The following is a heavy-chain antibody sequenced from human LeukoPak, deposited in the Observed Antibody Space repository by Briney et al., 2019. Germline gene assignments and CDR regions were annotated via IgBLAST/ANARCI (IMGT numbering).Heavy chain of an antibody. Sequence: VQPGGSLRLSCAASGFTFSSYAMSWVRQAPGKGLEWVSAISGSGGSTYYADSVKGRFTISRDNSKNTLYLQMNSLRAEDTAVYYCANPPGYYYYMDVWGKGTTVTVSS. CDR2: ISGSGGST. V-gene: IGHV3-23*01. J-gene: IGHJ6*03. CDR3: ANPPGYYYYMDV. D-gene: IGHD3-10*01. CDR1: GFTFSSYA.